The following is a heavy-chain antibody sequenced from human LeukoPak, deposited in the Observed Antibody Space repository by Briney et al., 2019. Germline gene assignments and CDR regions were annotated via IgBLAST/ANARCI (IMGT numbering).Heavy chain of an antibody. D-gene: IGHD3-3*01. Sequence: SVKVSCTASGGTFSSYAISWVRQAPGQGLEWMGGIIPIFGTANYAQKFQGRVTITADESTSTAYMELSSLRSEDTAVYYCARGRRGVAIPDYWGQGTLVTVSS. J-gene: IGHJ4*02. CDR1: GGTFSSYA. CDR2: IIPIFGTA. V-gene: IGHV1-69*13. CDR3: ARGRRGVAIPDY.